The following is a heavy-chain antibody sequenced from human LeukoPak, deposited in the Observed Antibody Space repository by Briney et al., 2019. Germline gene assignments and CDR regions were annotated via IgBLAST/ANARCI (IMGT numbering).Heavy chain of an antibody. V-gene: IGHV3-74*01. CDR2: IHSDGSST. Sequence: GGSLRLSCAASGFTFSSYWMHWVRQAPGKGPVWVSRIHSDGSSTRYADSVKGRFTISRDNAKDTVYLQMNSLRAEDTTVYYCVRGYYYGMDVWGQGTTVTVSS. J-gene: IGHJ6*02. CDR3: VRGYYYGMDV. CDR1: GFTFSSYW.